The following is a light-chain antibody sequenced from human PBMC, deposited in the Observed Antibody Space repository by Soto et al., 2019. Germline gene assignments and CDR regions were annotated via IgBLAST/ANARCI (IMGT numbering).Light chain of an antibody. V-gene: IGKV1-5*03. CDR3: QQYNSYWT. CDR2: KAS. Sequence: IQMTPSPTSLYACVCYRVTTTSRASQSISSWLAWYQQKPGKAPKLLIYKASSLESGVPSRFSGSGSGTEFTLTISSLQPDDFATYYCQQYNSYWTFGQGTKVDI. J-gene: IGKJ1*01. CDR1: QSISSW.